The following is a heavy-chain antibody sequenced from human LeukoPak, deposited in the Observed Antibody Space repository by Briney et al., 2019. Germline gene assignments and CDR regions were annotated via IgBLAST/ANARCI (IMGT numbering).Heavy chain of an antibody. D-gene: IGHD3-22*01. Sequence: PSETLSLTCDVYGGSFSGYHWTWIRQSPGKGLEWIGDINPSGSTYYNPSLKSRLTISVDTSKNQFSLKLRSVTAADTAVYYCARGRHDITMIVVVMTSVSYYLDVWGKGTTVTVS. CDR2: INPSGST. CDR3: ARGRHDITMIVVVMTSVSYYLDV. J-gene: IGHJ6*03. V-gene: IGHV4-34*01. CDR1: GGSFSGYH.